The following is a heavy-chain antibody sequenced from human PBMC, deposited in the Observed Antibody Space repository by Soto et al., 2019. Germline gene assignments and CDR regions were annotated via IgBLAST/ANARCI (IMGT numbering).Heavy chain of an antibody. CDR3: ASRKITSDAFDF. J-gene: IGHJ3*01. CDR1: VYSFTSQW. CDR2: IYPGDFNI. D-gene: IGHD1-1*01. Sequence: PGESLKISCKGSVYSFTSQWIGWVRQMPGKGLEWMGVIYPGDFNIRYSPSFQGQVTISADKSISTAFLQWSSLKASDSAIYYCASRKITSDAFDFWGQGTMVTVSS. V-gene: IGHV5-51*01.